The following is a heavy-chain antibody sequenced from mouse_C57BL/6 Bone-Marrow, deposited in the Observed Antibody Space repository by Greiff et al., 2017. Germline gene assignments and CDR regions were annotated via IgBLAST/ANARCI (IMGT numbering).Heavy chain of an antibody. CDR2: IYPGSGST. CDR1: GYTFTSYW. CDR3: ARPYYSNYWYFDV. D-gene: IGHD2-5*01. V-gene: IGHV1-55*01. J-gene: IGHJ1*03. Sequence: VQLQQPGAELVKPGASVKMSCKASGYTFTSYWITWVKQRPGQGLEWIGDIYPGSGSTNYNEKCKSKATLTVDTSSSTAYMQLSSLTSEDSAVYYCARPYYSNYWYFDVWCTGTTVTVSS.